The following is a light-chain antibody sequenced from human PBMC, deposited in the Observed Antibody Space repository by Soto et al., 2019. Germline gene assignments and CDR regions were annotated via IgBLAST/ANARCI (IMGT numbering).Light chain of an antibody. Sequence: QSALTPPRSVSGSPGQSVTFSCTGTSGDIGAYNYVSWYQFHPGKAPKMIIYDVNKRPSGVPDRFSGSKSGNTASLTISWLQAEDEADYYCCSYAHTSRVFGGGTKLTVL. CDR1: SGDIGAYNY. J-gene: IGLJ3*02. CDR3: CSYAHTSRV. CDR2: DVN. V-gene: IGLV2-11*01.